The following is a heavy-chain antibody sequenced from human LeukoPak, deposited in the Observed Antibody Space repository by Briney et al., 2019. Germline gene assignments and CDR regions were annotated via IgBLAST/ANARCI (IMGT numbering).Heavy chain of an antibody. J-gene: IGHJ4*02. V-gene: IGHV3-20*04. CDR3: ARVRYSSSWYGPPLHFDY. D-gene: IGHD6-13*01. CDR1: GFTFDDYG. Sequence: GGSLRLSCAASGFTFDDYGMSWVRQAPGKGLEWVSGINWNGGSTGYADSVKGRFTISRDNAKNSLYLQMNSLRAEDTALYYCARVRYSSSWYGPPLHFDYWGQGTLVTVSS. CDR2: INWNGGST.